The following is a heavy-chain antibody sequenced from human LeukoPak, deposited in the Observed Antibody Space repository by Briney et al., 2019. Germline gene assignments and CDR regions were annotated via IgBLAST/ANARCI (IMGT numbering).Heavy chain of an antibody. Sequence: SETLSLTCAVYGGSFSGYYWSWIRQPPGKGLEWIGEINHSGSTNYNPSLKSRVTISVDTSKNQFSLKLSSMTAADTAVYYCARAPRLSDAFDIWGQGTMVTVSS. CDR3: ARAPRLSDAFDI. CDR1: GGSFSGYY. J-gene: IGHJ3*02. CDR2: INHSGST. V-gene: IGHV4-34*01. D-gene: IGHD3-16*02.